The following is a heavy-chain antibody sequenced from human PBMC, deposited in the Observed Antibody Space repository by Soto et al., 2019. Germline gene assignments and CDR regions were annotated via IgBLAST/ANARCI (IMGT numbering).Heavy chain of an antibody. J-gene: IGHJ5*02. CDR1: GYTFTSYG. V-gene: IGHV1-18*01. CDR3: EXXXENWFXP. CDR2: ISAYNGKT. Sequence: XVSCKASGYTFTSYGISWVRQAPGQGLERMGWISAYNGKTNYAQKLQGRVTMTTDTSTSTAYMELRSLRSEDTAVYYCEXXXENWFXPXXXGTLVTVSS.